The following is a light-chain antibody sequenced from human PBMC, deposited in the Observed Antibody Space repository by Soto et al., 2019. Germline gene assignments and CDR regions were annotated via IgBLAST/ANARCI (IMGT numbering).Light chain of an antibody. J-gene: IGLJ3*02. CDR2: VNN. Sequence: QSVLTQPHSVSGAPGQRVTISCTGRSSNIGAGYDVHWYQQLPGTAPKLLIYVNNNRPSGVPDRFSASKSGTSASLVITGLQAEDETDYYCQSYDSSLSTSGVFGGGTKVTVL. CDR1: SSNIGAGYD. V-gene: IGLV1-40*01. CDR3: QSYDSSLSTSGV.